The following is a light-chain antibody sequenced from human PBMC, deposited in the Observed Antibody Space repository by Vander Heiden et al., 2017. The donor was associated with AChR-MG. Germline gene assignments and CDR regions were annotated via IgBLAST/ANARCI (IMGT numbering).Light chain of an antibody. V-gene: IGLV1-44*01. CDR3: AAWDVSRNGWV. J-gene: IGLJ3*02. CDR2: SSD. CDR1: TSNIGTNS. Sequence: QSVLPQPPPVSGAPGPRVPISCSGSTSNIGTNSVNWYQQYPVKAPKVLISSSDQRPSGVRDRFSSSTSGTSAYLALSGLQSEDEADYYCAAWDVSRNGWVFGGGTKLTVL.